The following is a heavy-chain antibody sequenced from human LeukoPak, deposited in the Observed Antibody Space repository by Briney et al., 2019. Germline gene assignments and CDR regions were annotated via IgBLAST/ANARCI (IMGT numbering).Heavy chain of an antibody. D-gene: IGHD1-1*01. V-gene: IGHV3-21*01. Sequence: KTGGSLRLSCEASGFTFTTYSMTWVRQAPGKGLEWVSSISSSSSNIYYADSVKGRFTISRDNAKNSLYLQMNSLRVEDTAVYYCARCTTGRTFGSLREIKRSREIDYWGQGTLVTVSS. CDR2: ISSSSSNI. CDR3: ARCTTGRTFGSLREIKRSREIDY. J-gene: IGHJ4*02. CDR1: GFTFTTYS.